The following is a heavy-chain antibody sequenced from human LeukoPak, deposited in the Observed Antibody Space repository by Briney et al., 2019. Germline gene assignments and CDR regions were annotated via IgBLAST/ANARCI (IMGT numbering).Heavy chain of an antibody. CDR2: ISSSGSTI. Sequence: PGGSLRLSCAASGFTFSSYEMNWVRQAPGKGLEWVSYISSSGSTIYYADSVKGRFTISRDNAKNSLYLQMNSLRAEDTAVYYCARDKGRYSSGWAHFDYWGQGTLVTVSS. CDR3: ARDKGRYSSGWAHFDY. V-gene: IGHV3-48*03. D-gene: IGHD6-19*01. J-gene: IGHJ4*02. CDR1: GFTFSSYE.